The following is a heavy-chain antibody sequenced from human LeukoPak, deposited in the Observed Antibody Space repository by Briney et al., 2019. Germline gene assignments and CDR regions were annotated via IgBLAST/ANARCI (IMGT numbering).Heavy chain of an antibody. D-gene: IGHD3-10*01. J-gene: IGHJ4*02. V-gene: IGHV4-61*01. CDR2: IDYSVTT. CDR1: GVSVTGGSYY. CDR3: ARARGVRGVLHLNFFDS. Sequence: PSETLSLTCSVSGVSVTGGSYYWSWIRQPPGKGLEWIGYIDYSVTTKYNPSLMSRVTISLDTSRNQFSLRLSAVTAADTAVYYCARARGVRGVLHLNFFDSWGQGTLVTLSS.